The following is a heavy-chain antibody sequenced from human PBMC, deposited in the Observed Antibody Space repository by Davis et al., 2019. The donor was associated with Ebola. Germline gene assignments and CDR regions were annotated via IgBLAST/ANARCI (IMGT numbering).Heavy chain of an antibody. CDR2: INHSGST. V-gene: IGHV4-34*01. CDR3: ARGDYAGSSFDY. CDR1: GGSFSGSY. Sequence: MPSETLSLTCAVYGGSFSGSYWSWIRQPLGKGLEWIGEINHSGSTNYSPSLKSRVTISVDTSKNQFSLKLSSVTAADTAVYYCARGDYAGSSFDYWGQGTLVSVSS. D-gene: IGHD4-17*01. J-gene: IGHJ4*02.